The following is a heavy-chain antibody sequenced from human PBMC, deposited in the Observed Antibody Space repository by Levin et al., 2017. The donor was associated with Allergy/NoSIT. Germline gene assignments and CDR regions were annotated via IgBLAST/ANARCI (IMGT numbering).Heavy chain of an antibody. D-gene: IGHD5-24*01. CDR3: AKDRGEEDGYNDFDY. J-gene: IGHJ4*02. CDR2: ISYDGSNK. Sequence: PGGSLRLSCAASGFTFSSYGMHWVRQAPGKGLEWVAVISYDGSNKYYADSVKGRFTISRDNSKNTLYLQMNSLRAEDTAVYYCAKDRGEEDGYNDFDYWGQGTLVTVSS. V-gene: IGHV3-30*18. CDR1: GFTFSSYG.